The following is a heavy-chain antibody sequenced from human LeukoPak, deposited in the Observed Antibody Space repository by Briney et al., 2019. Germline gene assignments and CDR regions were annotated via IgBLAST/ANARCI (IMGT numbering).Heavy chain of an antibody. D-gene: IGHD3-10*01. CDR3: AKEGSVRGVIGPWYFVL. Sequence: PGGTLRLSCAASGFTFSSYGMSWVRRAPGKGLEWVSAISGSGGSTYYADSVKGRFTISRDNSKNTLYLQMHSLRAEDTAVYYCAKEGSVRGVIGPWYFVLWGRGTLVTVSS. CDR2: ISGSGGST. J-gene: IGHJ2*01. CDR1: GFTFSSYG. V-gene: IGHV3-23*01.